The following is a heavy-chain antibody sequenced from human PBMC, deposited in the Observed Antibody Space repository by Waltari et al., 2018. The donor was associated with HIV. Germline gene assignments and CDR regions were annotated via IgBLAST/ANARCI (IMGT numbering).Heavy chain of an antibody. CDR1: GYTFTDFH. CDR2: INCRTGAT. V-gene: IGHV1-2*02. J-gene: IGHJ4*02. Sequence: QVLLVQSGAEVKKPGASVKVSCQASGYTFTDFHMHWVRQAPGQGPEWRGWINCRTGATRDLDKFQGRVTMTRDTSLKTAYIEISGLTSDDTAVYYCAKEPDFSGSGSYLRNWGQGTLVTVSS. D-gene: IGHD3-10*01. CDR3: AKEPDFSGSGSYLRN.